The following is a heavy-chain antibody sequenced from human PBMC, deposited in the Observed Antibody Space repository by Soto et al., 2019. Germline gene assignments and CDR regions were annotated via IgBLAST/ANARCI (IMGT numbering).Heavy chain of an antibody. D-gene: IGHD6-13*01. CDR2: INHSGST. Sequence: SETLSLTCAVYGGSSSGYYWSWIRQPPGKGLEWIGEINHSGSTNYNPSLKSRVTISVDTSKNQFSLKLSSVTAADTAVYYCARESRAAAGLWGQGTLVTV. J-gene: IGHJ4*02. V-gene: IGHV4-34*01. CDR1: GGSSSGYY. CDR3: ARESRAAAGL.